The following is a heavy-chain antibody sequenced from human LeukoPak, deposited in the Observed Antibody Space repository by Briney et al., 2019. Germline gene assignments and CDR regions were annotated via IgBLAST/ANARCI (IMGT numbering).Heavy chain of an antibody. V-gene: IGHV3-7*01. Sequence: GGSLRLSCAVSGFIFSNAWMTWVRQAPGKGLEWVATITQDGSAKYYVDSVKGRFTISRDNAKNSLYLQMNSLRAEDTAVYYCAREDAFDIWGQGTMVTVSS. CDR2: ITQDGSAK. CDR1: GFIFSNAW. CDR3: AREDAFDI. J-gene: IGHJ3*02.